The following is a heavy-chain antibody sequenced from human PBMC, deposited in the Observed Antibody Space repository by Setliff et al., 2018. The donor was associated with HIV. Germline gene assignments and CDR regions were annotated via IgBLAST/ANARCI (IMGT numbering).Heavy chain of an antibody. V-gene: IGHV4-39*01. Sequence: SETLSLTCTVSGGSISSSSYFWGWIRQPPGKGLEWIGSVYYSGNTYYNPSLKSRVTISVDPSKNQFSLKLSSVTAADTAVYYCARVPTSSWYVTTQRTKEYFHHWGQGTLVTVSS. D-gene: IGHD6-13*01. CDR3: ARVPTSSWYVTTQRTKEYFHH. CDR1: GGSISSSSYF. CDR2: VYYSGNT. J-gene: IGHJ1*01.